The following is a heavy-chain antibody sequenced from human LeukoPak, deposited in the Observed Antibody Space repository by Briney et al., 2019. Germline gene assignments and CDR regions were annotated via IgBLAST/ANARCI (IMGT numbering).Heavy chain of an antibody. J-gene: IGHJ5*02. Sequence: PSETLSLTCTVSGGSISSYYWSWIRQPAGKGLEWIGRIYTSGSTNYNPSLKSRVTMSVDTSKNQFSLKLSSVTAADTAVYYCARDMSRNDRLPLLNWFDPWGQGTLVTVSS. V-gene: IGHV4-4*07. CDR2: IYTSGST. D-gene: IGHD2-2*01. CDR3: ARDMSRNDRLPLLNWFDP. CDR1: GGSISSYY.